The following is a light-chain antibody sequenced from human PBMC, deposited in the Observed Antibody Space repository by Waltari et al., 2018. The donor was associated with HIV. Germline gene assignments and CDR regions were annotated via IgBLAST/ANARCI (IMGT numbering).Light chain of an antibody. CDR2: DVS. CDR1: SSDVGGYSY. Sequence: QSALTRPASVSGSPGQSITISCTGTSSDVGGYSYVSWYQHHPGKAPKLMIFDVSNRPSGVSDRFSGSKSGNTASLTISGLQVEDEADYYCSSYTSTTTLEVFGGGTKLTVL. J-gene: IGLJ2*01. CDR3: SSYTSTTTLEV. V-gene: IGLV2-14*03.